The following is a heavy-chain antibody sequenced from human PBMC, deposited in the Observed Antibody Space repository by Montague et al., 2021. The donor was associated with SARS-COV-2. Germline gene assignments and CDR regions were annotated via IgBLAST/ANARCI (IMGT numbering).Heavy chain of an antibody. Sequence: SLRLSCAASGFTFSSYWMSWVRQAPGKGPEWVANIKQDGSEKYYVDSVKGRFTISRDNAKNSLSLQMNSLRAEDTAVYYCARLVVVAATPYWGQGTLVTVSS. CDR2: IKQDGSEK. CDR3: ARLVVVAATPY. D-gene: IGHD2-15*01. J-gene: IGHJ4*02. CDR1: GFTFSSYW. V-gene: IGHV3-7*01.